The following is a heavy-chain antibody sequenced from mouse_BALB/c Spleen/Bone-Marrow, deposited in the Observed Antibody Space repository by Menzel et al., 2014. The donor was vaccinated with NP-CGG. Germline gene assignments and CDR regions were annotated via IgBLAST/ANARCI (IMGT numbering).Heavy chain of an antibody. J-gene: IGHJ3*01. CDR1: GYAFTSYN. Sequence: VQLQQPGPELVTPGASEKVSCKASGYAFTSYNMYWVKQSHGMSLEWIGHIDPYNGGTSYKQKFKGKATLTVDKSSSTAYMHLNSLTSEDSAVYYCARDAYGKGFAYCGQGTLVTVPA. CDR2: IDPYNGGT. V-gene: IGHV1S135*01. CDR3: ARDAYGKGFAY. D-gene: IGHD2-1*01.